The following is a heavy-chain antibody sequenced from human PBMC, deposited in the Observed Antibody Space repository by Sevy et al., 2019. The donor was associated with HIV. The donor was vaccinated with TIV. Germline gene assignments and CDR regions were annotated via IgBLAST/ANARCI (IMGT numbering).Heavy chain of an antibody. Sequence: GGSLRLSCAASGFTFSDYYMSWIRQAPGKGMEWVSYISSSGSTIYYADSVKGRFTISRDNAKNSLYLQMNSLRAEDTAVYYCARVDSFNAFDIWGQGTMVTVSS. CDR3: ARVDSFNAFDI. D-gene: IGHD3-9*01. CDR1: GFTFSDYY. CDR2: ISSSGSTI. J-gene: IGHJ3*02. V-gene: IGHV3-11*04.